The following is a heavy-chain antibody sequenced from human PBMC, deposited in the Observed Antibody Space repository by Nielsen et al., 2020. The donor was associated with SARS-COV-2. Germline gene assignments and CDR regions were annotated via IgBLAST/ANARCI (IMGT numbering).Heavy chain of an antibody. J-gene: IGHJ6*02. CDR3: ARGGSVVVTAITYYYYYYGTDV. D-gene: IGHD2-21*02. CDR2: INAGNGNT. Sequence: WVRQAPGQRLEWMGWINAGNGNTKYSQKFQGRVTITRDTSASTAYMELSSLRSEDTAVYYCARGGSVVVTAITYYYYYYGTDVWGQGTTVTVSS. V-gene: IGHV1-3*01.